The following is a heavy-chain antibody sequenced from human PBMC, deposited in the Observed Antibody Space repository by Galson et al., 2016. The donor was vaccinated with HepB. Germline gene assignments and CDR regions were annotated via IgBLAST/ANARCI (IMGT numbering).Heavy chain of an antibody. V-gene: IGHV3-21*01. CDR1: GFTFSTYS. CDR2: ISSSSTYI. J-gene: IGHJ5*02. D-gene: IGHD3-3*01. Sequence: SLRLSCAASGFTFSTYSMNWVRQAPGKGLEWVSSISSSSTYIYYADSVKGRFTISRDNAKNSLYLQMNSLRAEDTAVYYCARGGYDFWSGYAPSTNWFEPWGQGTLVTVSS. CDR3: ARGGYDFWSGYAPSTNWFEP.